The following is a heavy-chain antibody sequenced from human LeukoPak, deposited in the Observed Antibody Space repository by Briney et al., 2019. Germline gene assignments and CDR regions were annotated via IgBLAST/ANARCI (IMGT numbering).Heavy chain of an antibody. V-gene: IGHV4-59*01. J-gene: IGHJ4*02. Sequence: SETLSLTCTVSGGSISGFYWGWIRQPPGKGLEWIGFIYYSGSANYNPSLKSRVTMSEDTSKNQFSLKLSSVTAADTAFYYCARDRDSSGWFDYWGQGTLVTVSS. CDR1: GGSISGFY. CDR3: ARDRDSSGWFDY. CDR2: IYYSGSA. D-gene: IGHD6-19*01.